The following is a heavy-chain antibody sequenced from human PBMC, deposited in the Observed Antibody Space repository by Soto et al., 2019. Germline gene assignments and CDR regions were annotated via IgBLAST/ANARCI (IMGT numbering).Heavy chain of an antibody. CDR3: ARDRQSSGWYFDY. J-gene: IGHJ4*02. V-gene: IGHV3-33*01. CDR1: GFTFNSYG. D-gene: IGHD6-19*01. Sequence: QVQLVESGGGVVQPGRSLRLSCTASGFTFNSYGMHWVRQAPGKGLEWVAVIWYDGSNKYYADSVKGRFTISRDNSKNTLYLQMNSLRAEDTAVYYCARDRQSSGWYFDYWGQGTLVTVSS. CDR2: IWYDGSNK.